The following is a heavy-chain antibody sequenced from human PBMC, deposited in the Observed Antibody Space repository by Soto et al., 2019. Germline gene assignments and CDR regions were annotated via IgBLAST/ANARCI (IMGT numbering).Heavy chain of an antibody. J-gene: IGHJ5*02. CDR1: CASISSSGYY. CDR3: ARDFFDSSDYTTNWFDP. Sequence: SETLSLTCTVSCASISSSGYYWAWIRQPPGEGLEWIGSIYHTGNAYYNPSLKSRVTISVDTSKNQFSLKLTSVTAADAALYYCARDFFDSSDYTTNWFDPWGQGTLVTVSS. CDR2: IYHTGNA. V-gene: IGHV4-39*01. D-gene: IGHD3-22*01.